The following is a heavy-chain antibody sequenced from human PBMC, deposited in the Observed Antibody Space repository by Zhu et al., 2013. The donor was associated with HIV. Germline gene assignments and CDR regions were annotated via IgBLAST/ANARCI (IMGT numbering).Heavy chain of an antibody. CDR3: ARDSRSSSGFDY. Sequence: QVQLVQSGAEVKKPGASVKVSCKASGYTFTSYDINWVRQATGQGLEWMGWMNPNSGGTNYAQKFQGRVTMTRDTSISTAYMELSSLRSEDTAVYYCARDSRSSSGFDYWGQGTLVTVSS. CDR1: GYTFTSYD. D-gene: IGHD6-6*01. CDR2: MNPNSGGT. V-gene: IGHV1-8*01. J-gene: IGHJ4*02.